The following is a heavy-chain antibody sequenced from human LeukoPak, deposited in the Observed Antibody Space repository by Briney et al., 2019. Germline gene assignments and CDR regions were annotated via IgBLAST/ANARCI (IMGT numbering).Heavy chain of an antibody. Sequence: SETLSLTCAVYVGSFTDYYWAWIRQPPGKGPEWTGEINHSGSSNYNPSLKSRVTTSVVTSKNQFSLKVSSVTAADTAVYYCARRREGYFDLWGRGNLVTVSS. J-gene: IGHJ2*01. CDR3: ARRREGYFDL. CDR2: INHSGSS. V-gene: IGHV4-34*01. CDR1: VGSFTDYY.